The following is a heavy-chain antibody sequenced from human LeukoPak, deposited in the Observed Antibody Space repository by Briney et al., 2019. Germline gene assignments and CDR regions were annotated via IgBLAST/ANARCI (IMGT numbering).Heavy chain of an antibody. D-gene: IGHD2/OR15-2a*01. Sequence: GGSLRLSCAASGFTFSRYGMHWVRQAPGKGLEWVAVIWYDGSIKYYADSVKGRFTISKDNSKNTLYLQMNSLRAEDTAVYYCAKADEMNMDYWGQGTLVTVSS. V-gene: IGHV3-33*06. CDR1: GFTFSRYG. J-gene: IGHJ4*02. CDR3: AKADEMNMDY. CDR2: IWYDGSIK.